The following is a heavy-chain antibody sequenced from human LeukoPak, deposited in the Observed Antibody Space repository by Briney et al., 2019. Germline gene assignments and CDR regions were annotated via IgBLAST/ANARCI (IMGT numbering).Heavy chain of an antibody. D-gene: IGHD6-13*01. J-gene: IGHJ4*02. CDR1: GYTFTSYD. Sequence: GASVKVSCKASGYTFTSYDINWVRQATGQGLEWMGWMNPNSGSTGYAQKFQGRVTITRNTSISTAYMELSSLRSEDTAVYYCARAGYSSSPPDFDYWGQGTLVTVSS. CDR2: MNPNSGST. CDR3: ARAGYSSSPPDFDY. V-gene: IGHV1-8*03.